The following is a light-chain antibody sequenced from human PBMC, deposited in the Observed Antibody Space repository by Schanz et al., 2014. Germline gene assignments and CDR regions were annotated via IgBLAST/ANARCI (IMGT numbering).Light chain of an antibody. J-gene: IGLJ3*02. CDR1: SSDVGGYDY. CDR3: SSYAGSNIGV. CDR2: DVN. Sequence: QSVLTQPASVSGSPGQSITISCTGTSSDVGGYDYVSWYQQHPGKAPKLMIYDVNNRPSGVSHRFSGSKSGTTASLTISDLQAEDEADYYCSSYAGSNIGVFGGGTKLTVL. V-gene: IGLV2-14*03.